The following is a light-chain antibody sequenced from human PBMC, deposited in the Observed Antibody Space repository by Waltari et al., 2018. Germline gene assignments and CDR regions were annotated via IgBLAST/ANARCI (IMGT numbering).Light chain of an antibody. Sequence: LGQTVRITCQGDSLRRYYASWYQQRPGQAPFLVLYGHDNRPSGIPDRFSGSTSGNTASLTITRAQAEDAGVYYCLSRDSSSTRVFGGGTTLTV. V-gene: IGLV3-19*01. CDR1: SLRRYY. CDR3: LSRDSSSTRV. J-gene: IGLJ3*02. CDR2: GHD.